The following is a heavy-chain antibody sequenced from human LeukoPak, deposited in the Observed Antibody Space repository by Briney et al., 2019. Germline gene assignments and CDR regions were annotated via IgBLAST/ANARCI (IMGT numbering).Heavy chain of an antibody. V-gene: IGHV1-69*06. CDR1: GDTFSSYA. Sequence: ASVKVSCKASGDTFSSYAISWVRQAPGQGLEWMGGIIPIFGTANYAQKFQGRVTITADKSTSTAYMELSSLRSEDTAVYYCARGATGGIAAAGTVYYFDYWGQGTLVTVSS. D-gene: IGHD6-13*01. CDR3: ARGATGGIAAAGTVYYFDY. J-gene: IGHJ4*02. CDR2: IIPIFGTA.